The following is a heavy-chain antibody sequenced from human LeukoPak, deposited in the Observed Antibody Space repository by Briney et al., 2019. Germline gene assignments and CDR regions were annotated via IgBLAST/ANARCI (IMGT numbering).Heavy chain of an antibody. CDR3: ARLYSSSWYVNYGVDV. CDR2: IWYDGSNK. J-gene: IGHJ6*02. D-gene: IGHD6-13*01. Sequence: GRSLRLSCAASGFTFSSYGMHWVRQAPGKGLEWVAVIWYDGSNKYYADSVKGRFTISRDNSKNTLYLQMNSLRAEDTAVYYCARLYSSSWYVNYGVDVWGQGTTVTVSS. CDR1: GFTFSSYG. V-gene: IGHV3-33*01.